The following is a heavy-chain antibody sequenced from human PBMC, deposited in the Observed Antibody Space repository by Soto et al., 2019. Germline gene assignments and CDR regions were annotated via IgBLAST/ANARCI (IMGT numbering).Heavy chain of an antibody. D-gene: IGHD3-22*01. V-gene: IGHV3-30-3*01. CDR2: VSYDGSNI. J-gene: IGHJ4*02. CDR3: ARGAYYYDSSGYGFDY. Sequence: LRLSCAASGFTFSSYSMHWVRQAPGKGLEWVAVVSYDGSNIYYADSVKGRFTISRDNAKNTLYLQMNSLRAEDTAVYYCARGAYYYDSSGYGFDYWGQGTLVTVYS. CDR1: GFTFSSYS.